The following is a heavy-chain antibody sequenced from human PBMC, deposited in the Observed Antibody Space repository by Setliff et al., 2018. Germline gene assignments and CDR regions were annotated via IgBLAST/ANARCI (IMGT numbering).Heavy chain of an antibody. D-gene: IGHD3-10*01. V-gene: IGHV3-13*01. Sequence: GGSLRLSCAASGFTFSNYDMIWVRQATGKGLEWVSAIGSAGDTYYPGSVKGRFTISRENAKNSLYLQMNSLRAGDTAVYYCARTRGSGSYYRPYYYGMDVWGQGTTVTVSS. CDR2: IGSAGDT. J-gene: IGHJ6*02. CDR3: ARTRGSGSYYRPYYYGMDV. CDR1: GFTFSNYD.